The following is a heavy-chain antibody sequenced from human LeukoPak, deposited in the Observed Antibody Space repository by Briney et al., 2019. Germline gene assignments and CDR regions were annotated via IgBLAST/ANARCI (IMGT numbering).Heavy chain of an antibody. CDR3: ARGAYSSGWTTFDY. CDR1: GFTFRSYA. V-gene: IGHV3-30*04. Sequence: PPGRSLRLSCAASGFTFRSYAMHWVRQAPGKGLEWVALISYDGSNIYYADSVKGRITISRDNSKNTLYVQMNSLRADDTAVYYCARGAYSSGWTTFDYWGQGILVTVSS. D-gene: IGHD6-19*01. J-gene: IGHJ4*02. CDR2: ISYDGSNI.